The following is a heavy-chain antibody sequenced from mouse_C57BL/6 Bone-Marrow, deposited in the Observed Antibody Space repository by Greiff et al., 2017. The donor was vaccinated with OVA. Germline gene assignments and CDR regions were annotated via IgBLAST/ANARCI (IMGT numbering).Heavy chain of an antibody. CDR1: GYTFTDYY. Sequence: EVQLQQSGPELVKPGASVKISCKASGYTFTDYYMNWVKRSHGKSLEWIGDINPNNGGTSYNQKFKGKATLTVDKSSSTAYMELRSLTSEDSAVYYCASYSAWFAYWGQGTLVTVSA. J-gene: IGHJ3*01. CDR2: INPNNGGT. CDR3: ASYSAWFAY. V-gene: IGHV1-26*01.